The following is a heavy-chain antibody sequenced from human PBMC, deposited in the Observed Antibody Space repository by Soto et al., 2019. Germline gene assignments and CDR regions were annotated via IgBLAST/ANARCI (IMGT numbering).Heavy chain of an antibody. V-gene: IGHV1-2*02. Sequence: ASVKVSCKASGYTFTGYYMHWVLQAPGQGLEWMGWINPNSGGTNYAQKFQGRVTMTRDTSISTAYMELSRLRSDDTAVYYCVRLIGAVPAAILGWFDPWGQGTLVTSPQ. CDR1: GYTFTGYY. D-gene: IGHD2-2*02. CDR2: INPNSGGT. J-gene: IGHJ5*02. CDR3: VRLIGAVPAAILGWFDP.